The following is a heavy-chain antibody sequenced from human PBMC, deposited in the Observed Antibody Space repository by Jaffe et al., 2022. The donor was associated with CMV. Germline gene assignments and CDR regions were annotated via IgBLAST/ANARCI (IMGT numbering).Heavy chain of an antibody. D-gene: IGHD2-15*01. CDR1: GYTFTSYA. V-gene: IGHV1-3*01. Sequence: QVQLVQSGAEVKKPGASVKVSCKASGYTFTSYAMHWVRQAPGQRLEWMGWINAGNGNTKYSQKFQGRVTITRDTSASTAYMELSSLRSEDTAVYYCARGVAATQNWFDPWGQGTLVTVSS. CDR3: ARGVAATQNWFDP. J-gene: IGHJ5*02. CDR2: INAGNGNT.